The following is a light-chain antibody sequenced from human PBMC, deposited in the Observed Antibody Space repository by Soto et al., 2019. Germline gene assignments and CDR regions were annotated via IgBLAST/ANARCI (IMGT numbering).Light chain of an antibody. V-gene: IGLV2-14*01. CDR1: SSDVDGYNY. Sequence: QSVLTQPASVSGSPGQSITISCTGTSSDVDGYNYVSWYQQHPGKAPKLMIYDVSKRPSGVSNRFSGSKSGNTASLTISGLQAEDEADYYCSSYISSSTLNVFGTGTKVTVL. CDR2: DVS. CDR3: SSYISSSTLNV. J-gene: IGLJ1*01.